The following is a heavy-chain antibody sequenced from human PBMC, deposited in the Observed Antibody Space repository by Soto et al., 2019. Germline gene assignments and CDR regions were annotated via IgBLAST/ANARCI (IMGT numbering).Heavy chain of an antibody. CDR3: AREGDCSSTSCFDY. Sequence: EVQLVESGGGLIQPGGSLRLSCAASGFTVSSNYMSWVRQAPGKGLEWVSVIYSGGSTYYADSVKGRFTISRDNSKNTLYLQMNSLRAEDTAVYYCAREGDCSSTSCFDYWGQGTLVTVSS. CDR2: IYSGGST. J-gene: IGHJ4*02. V-gene: IGHV3-53*01. D-gene: IGHD2-2*01. CDR1: GFTVSSNY.